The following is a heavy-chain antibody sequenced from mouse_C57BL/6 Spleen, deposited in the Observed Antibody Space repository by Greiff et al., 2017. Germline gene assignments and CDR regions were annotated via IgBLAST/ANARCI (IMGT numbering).Heavy chain of an antibody. V-gene: IGHV1-37*01. Sequence: EVQRVESGPELVQPGASVKISCKASGYSFTGSFMNWVKQSHGKSLEWIGRINPYNGDTFYNLKFKGKATLTVDKSSRTAHIELLSLTSEDFAVVYCGRRGEDYDGAWIDYWGQGILVTVSA. CDR1: GYSFTGSF. D-gene: IGHD2-4*01. CDR3: GRRGEDYDGAWIDY. CDR2: INPYNGDT. J-gene: IGHJ3*01.